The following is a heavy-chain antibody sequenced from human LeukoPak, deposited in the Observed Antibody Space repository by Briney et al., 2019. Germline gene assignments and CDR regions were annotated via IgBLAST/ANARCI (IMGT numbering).Heavy chain of an antibody. CDR1: GGSISSSSYY. D-gene: IGHD3-22*01. J-gene: IGHJ5*02. Sequence: SETLSLTCTVSGGSISSSSYYWGWIRQPPGKGLEWIGSIYYSGSTYYNPSLKSRVTISVDTSKNQFSLKLSSVTAADTAVYYCARVGGMIDSINWFDPWGQGTLVTVSS. V-gene: IGHV4-39*07. CDR3: ARVGGMIDSINWFDP. CDR2: IYYSGST.